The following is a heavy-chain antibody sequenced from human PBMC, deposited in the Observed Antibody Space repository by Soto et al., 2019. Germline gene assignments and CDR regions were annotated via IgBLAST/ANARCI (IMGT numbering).Heavy chain of an antibody. Sequence: QVQLVQSGAEVKKPGSSVKVSCKASGGTFSSYAISWVRQAPGQGLEWMGGIIPIFGTANYAQQFQGRVTITADESTSTAYMELGSLRSEDTAVYYCARDGRGELRDGMDVWGQGTTVTVSS. V-gene: IGHV1-69*01. CDR1: GGTFSSYA. CDR3: ARDGRGELRDGMDV. J-gene: IGHJ6*02. CDR2: IIPIFGTA. D-gene: IGHD1-7*01.